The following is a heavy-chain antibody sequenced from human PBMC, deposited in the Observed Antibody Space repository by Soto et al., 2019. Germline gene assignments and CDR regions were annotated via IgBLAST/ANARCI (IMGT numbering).Heavy chain of an antibody. CDR1: GFTFCNYW. J-gene: IGHJ6*02. CDR2: IKQDGSEK. V-gene: IGHV3-7*01. Sequence: EVQLVETGGALVQPGGSLSLSCADFGFTFCNYWMSWVRQAPVKWLEWVGNIKQDGSEKNYVESVKGRFTISRDNAKNSLYLQMNSLRAEDTAVYYCARIASAGRGWDVWGQGTTVVVSS. D-gene: IGHD6-13*01. CDR3: ARIASAGRGWDV.